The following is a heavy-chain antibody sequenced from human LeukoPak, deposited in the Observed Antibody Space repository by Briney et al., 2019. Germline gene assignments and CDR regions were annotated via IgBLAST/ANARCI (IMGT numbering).Heavy chain of an antibody. J-gene: IGHJ4*02. V-gene: IGHV3-48*02. D-gene: IGHD6-6*01. CDR2: IAGSTI. Sequence: GGFLRLSCAASGFTFSSYSMNWVRQAPGKGLQWVSYIAGSTIYYADSVKGRFTISRDNARNSLYLQMNSLRDDDTAVYYCARDRDSSFDYWGQGTLVTVSS. CDR3: ARDRDSSFDY. CDR1: GFTFSSYS.